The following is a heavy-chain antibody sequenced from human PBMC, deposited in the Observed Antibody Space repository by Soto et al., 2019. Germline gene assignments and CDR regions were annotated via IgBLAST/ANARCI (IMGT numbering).Heavy chain of an antibody. CDR1: GYTFTTYG. CDR3: ARVVKAGDYGDYGRYYFDY. D-gene: IGHD4-17*01. Sequence: QVQLVQSGAEVKKPGASVKVSCKASGYTFTTYGITWVRQAPGQGLEWMGWISAYSGNTNYAQKLQGRLTVTPDTSTNPAYMDLRSLRSDDTAVYYCARVVKAGDYGDYGRYYFDYWGHGTLVTVSS. CDR2: ISAYSGNT. J-gene: IGHJ4*01. V-gene: IGHV1-18*04.